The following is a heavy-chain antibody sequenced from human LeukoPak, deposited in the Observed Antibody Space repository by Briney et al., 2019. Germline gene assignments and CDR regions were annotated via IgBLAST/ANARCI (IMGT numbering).Heavy chain of an antibody. CDR2: ISGDGRTT. V-gene: IGHV3-74*01. CDR1: GFTFSGFW. Sequence: PGGSLRLSCAASGFTFSGFWMHWVRQVPGNGLLWVSRISGDGRTTLHADSVQGRFTISRDNAKNTLYLQMNSLRDEDTAVYYCARRHSTSGTFEYWGQGTLVTVSS. CDR3: ARRHSTSGTFEY. J-gene: IGHJ4*02. D-gene: IGHD6-6*01.